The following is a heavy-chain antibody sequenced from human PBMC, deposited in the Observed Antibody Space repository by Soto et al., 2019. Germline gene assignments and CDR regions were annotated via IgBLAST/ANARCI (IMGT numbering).Heavy chain of an antibody. Sequence: EVQLVESGGGLVQPGGSLRLSCAASGFTFSNYWMHWVRQAPGKGLVWVSHLNSDGSSTSYADSVKGRFTISRDNAKNTLYRQMNSLRAEDTAVYYCASGGWCSGTNSPFDYWGQGTLVTVSS. CDR2: LNSDGSST. J-gene: IGHJ4*02. CDR3: ASGGWCSGTNSPFDY. D-gene: IGHD2-2*01. V-gene: IGHV3-74*01. CDR1: GFTFSNYW.